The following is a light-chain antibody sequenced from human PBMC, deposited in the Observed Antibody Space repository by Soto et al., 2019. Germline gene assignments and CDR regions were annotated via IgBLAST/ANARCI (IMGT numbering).Light chain of an antibody. Sequence: LKQSPGTLSLAPGERAPLSCRASQSVSSYLAWYQQKPGQAPRLLIYDASNRATGIPARFSGSGSGTDFTLTISSLEPEDFAVYYCQQRRNWPLTFGGGTKV. CDR3: QQRRNWPLT. CDR1: QSVSSY. V-gene: IGKV3-11*01. CDR2: DAS. J-gene: IGKJ4*01.